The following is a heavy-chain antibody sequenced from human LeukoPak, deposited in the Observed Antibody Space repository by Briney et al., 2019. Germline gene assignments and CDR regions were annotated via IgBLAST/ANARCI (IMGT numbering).Heavy chain of an antibody. CDR1: AYTFSNYG. CDR3: ARDLDGSGSYYTDY. V-gene: IGHV1-18*01. Sequence: GASVKVSXKASAYTFSNYGFNWVRQAPGQGLEWMGWISAYNGNTKYAQKLQGRFTMSTDTSTSTAYMELRSLTSDDTAVYYCARDLDGSGSYYTDYWGQRTLVTVSS. J-gene: IGHJ4*02. D-gene: IGHD3-10*01. CDR2: ISAYNGNT.